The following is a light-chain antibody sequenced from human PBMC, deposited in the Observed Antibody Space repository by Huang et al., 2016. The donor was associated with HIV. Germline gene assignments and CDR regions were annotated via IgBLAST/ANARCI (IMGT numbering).Light chain of an antibody. V-gene: IGKV1-NL1*01. CDR2: TAS. J-gene: IGKJ4*01. CDR3: QQYYSTPR. CDR1: KGIRNS. Sequence: DIQMTQSLSSLSASVGDRVSITCRASKGIRNSLVGYQQKPGKAPWLLLYTASRLASGVPSRFSGSGSGTDYTLTISSLQPEDFATYYCQQYYSTPRFGGGTKVEIK.